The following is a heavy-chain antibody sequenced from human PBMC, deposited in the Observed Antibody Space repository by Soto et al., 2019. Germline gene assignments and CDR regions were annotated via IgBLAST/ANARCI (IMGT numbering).Heavy chain of an antibody. D-gene: IGHD6-13*01. J-gene: IGHJ4*02. V-gene: IGHV3-30-3*01. CDR1: GLTFSSYA. CDR3: ARGDRVFRIEAALHY. Sequence: GGSLRLSCAASGLTFSSYAMDGFRQAPGKGLGWLAVISYDRSNKYYADSVKGRFTTSRDNSKNTLYLQMNTRRPGDTPVNYVARGDRVFRIEAALHYWGQGTLVTVSS. CDR2: ISYDRSNK.